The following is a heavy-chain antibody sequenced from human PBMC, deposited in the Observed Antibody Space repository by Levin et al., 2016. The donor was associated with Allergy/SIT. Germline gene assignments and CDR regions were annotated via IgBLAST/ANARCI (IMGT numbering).Heavy chain of an antibody. D-gene: IGHD3-3*01. CDR2: ISSSSSYI. CDR1: GFTFSSYS. V-gene: IGHV3-21*01. CDR3: ARDLTPPYYDFWSGYRIDAFDI. J-gene: IGHJ3*02. Sequence: LSLTCAASGFTFSSYSMNWVRQAPGKGLEWVSSISSSSSYIYYADSVKGRFTISRDNAKNSLYLQMNSLRAEDTAVYYCARDLTPPYYDFWSGYRIDAFDIWGQGTMVTVSS.